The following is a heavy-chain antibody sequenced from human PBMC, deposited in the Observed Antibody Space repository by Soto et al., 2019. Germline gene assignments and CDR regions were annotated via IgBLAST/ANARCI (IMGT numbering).Heavy chain of an antibody. Sequence: PGGSLRLSCAACGFTFSSYAMHWVRQAPGKGLEWVAVISYDGSNKYYADPVKGRFTISRDNSKNTLYLQMNSLRAEDTAVYYCARDPGDGYNFHFTRALDYWGQGTLVTVSS. CDR3: ARDPGDGYNFHFTRALDY. D-gene: IGHD5-12*01. CDR2: ISYDGSNK. V-gene: IGHV3-30-3*01. CDR1: GFTFSSYA. J-gene: IGHJ4*02.